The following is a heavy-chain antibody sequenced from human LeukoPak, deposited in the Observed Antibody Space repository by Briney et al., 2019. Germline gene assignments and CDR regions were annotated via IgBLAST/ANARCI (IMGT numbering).Heavy chain of an antibody. CDR3: ARDRGVLWFGDLYGMDV. J-gene: IGHJ6*04. V-gene: IGHV3-11*06. Sequence: GGSLRLSCAASGFTFSDYYMSWICQAPGKGLEWVSYISSSSSYTNYADSVKGRFTISRDNAKNSLYLQMNSLRAEDTAVYYCARDRGVLWFGDLYGMDVWGKGTTVTVSS. CDR1: GFTFSDYY. D-gene: IGHD3-10*01. CDR2: ISSSSSYT.